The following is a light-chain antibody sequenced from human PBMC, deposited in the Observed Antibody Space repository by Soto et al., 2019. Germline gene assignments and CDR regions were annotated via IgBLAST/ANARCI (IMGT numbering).Light chain of an antibody. Sequence: QLVLTQSPSASASLGASVKLTCTLSSGHSTYAIAWHQQQPEKGPRYLMKLNSDGSHDKGDGIPDRFSGSSSGAERYLTIASRQSEDEADYYCQTWGTGIVFGGGTQLTVL. CDR3: QTWGTGIV. V-gene: IGLV4-69*01. J-gene: IGLJ2*01. CDR1: SGHSTYA. CDR2: LNSDGSH.